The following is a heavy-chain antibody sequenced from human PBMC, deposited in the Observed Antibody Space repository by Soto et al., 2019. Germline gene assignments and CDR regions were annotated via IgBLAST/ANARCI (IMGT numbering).Heavy chain of an antibody. V-gene: IGHV3-7*01. D-gene: IGHD5-12*01. CDR1: RFTFSSYW. J-gene: IGHJ5*02. Sequence: GGSLRLSCAASRFTFSSYWMSWVRQAPGKGLEWVASIKQDGSGKYYVDSVKGRFTISRDNAKYSLYLQMNSLRVEDTALYYCARDSIRGYSGFDPSWFDPWGQGTLVTVSS. CDR3: ARDSIRGYSGFDPSWFDP. CDR2: IKQDGSGK.